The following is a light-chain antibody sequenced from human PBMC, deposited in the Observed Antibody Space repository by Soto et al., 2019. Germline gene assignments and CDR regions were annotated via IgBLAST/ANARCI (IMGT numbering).Light chain of an antibody. J-gene: IGLJ2*01. CDR1: SSDVGKYNF. CDR2: DVT. V-gene: IGLV2-8*01. Sequence: QSALTQPPSASGSPGQSVTISCTGASSDVGKYNFVSWYQQHPGKAPNLMIYDVTERPSGVPDRFSGSKSGNTASLTVSGLQAEDEADYYCTAYAGSSIPVVFGGGTMLTVL. CDR3: TAYAGSSIPVV.